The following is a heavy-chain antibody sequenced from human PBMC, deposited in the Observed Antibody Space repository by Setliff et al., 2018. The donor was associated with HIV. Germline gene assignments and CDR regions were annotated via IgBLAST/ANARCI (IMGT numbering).Heavy chain of an antibody. CDR3: ARKLRPGHGVDV. CDR1: GFTLSDYY. CDR2: TRNKANGYIT. V-gene: IGHV3-72*01. Sequence: PGGSLRLSCAVSGFTLSDYYMDWVRQAPGKGLEWVGRTRNKANGYITEYGASVQGRFTISRDNSKDSLSLQMNNLKAEDTAVYYCARKLRPGHGVDVWGQGTTVTVS. D-gene: IGHD3-10*01. J-gene: IGHJ6*02.